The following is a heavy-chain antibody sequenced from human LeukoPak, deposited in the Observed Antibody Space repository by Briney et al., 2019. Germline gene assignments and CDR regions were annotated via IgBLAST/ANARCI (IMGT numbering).Heavy chain of an antibody. CDR2: INHSGST. J-gene: IGHJ1*01. D-gene: IGHD2-2*01. V-gene: IGHV4-34*01. CDR3: ARARPLGYCSSTSCPAVYFQH. CDR1: GGSFSGYY. Sequence: SETLSLTCAVYGGSFSGYYWSWIRQPPGKGLEWIGEINHSGSTNYNPSLKSRVTISVDTSKNQFSLKLSSVTAADTAVYYCARARPLGYCSSTSCPAVYFQHWGQGTLVTVSS.